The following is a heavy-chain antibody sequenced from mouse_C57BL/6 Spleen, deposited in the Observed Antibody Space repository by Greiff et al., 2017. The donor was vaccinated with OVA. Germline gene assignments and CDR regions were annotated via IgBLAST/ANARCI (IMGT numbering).Heavy chain of an antibody. CDR3: ARRTTVVPYWYFDV. CDR2: IDPSDSET. Sequence: QVQLQQPGAELVRPGSSVKLSCKASGYTFTSYWMHWVKQRPIQGLEWIGNIDPSDSETHYIQKFKDKATLTVDKSSSTAYMQRSSLTSEDSAVYYCARRTTVVPYWYFDVWGTGTTVTVSS. V-gene: IGHV1-52*01. CDR1: GYTFTSYW. D-gene: IGHD1-1*01. J-gene: IGHJ1*03.